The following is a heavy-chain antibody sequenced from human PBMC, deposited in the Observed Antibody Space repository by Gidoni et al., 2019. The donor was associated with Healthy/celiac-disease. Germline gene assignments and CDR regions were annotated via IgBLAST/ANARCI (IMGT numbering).Heavy chain of an antibody. J-gene: IGHJ4*02. V-gene: IGHV3-23*01. CDR2: ISGSCGST. CDR1: GFTFSSYA. CDR3: AKVMREVRGVIIPNFDY. Sequence: EVQLLESGGGLVQPGGSLRLSCAASGFTFSSYAMSWVRQAPGKGLEWVSAISGSCGSTYYADSLKGRFTISRDNSKNTLYLQMNSLRAEDTAVYYCAKVMREVRGVIIPNFDYWGQGTLVTVSS. D-gene: IGHD3-10*01.